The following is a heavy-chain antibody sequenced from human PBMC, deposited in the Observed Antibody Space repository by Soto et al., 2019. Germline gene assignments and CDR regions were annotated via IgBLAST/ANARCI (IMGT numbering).Heavy chain of an antibody. CDR3: ARGGVTMTQRSYYYYGMDV. CDR1: GASISSNIYY. CDR2: IHYSGST. D-gene: IGHD3-22*01. J-gene: IGHJ6*02. Sequence: ADTLSLTCTVSGASISSNIYYCVWICEPPGKGLEWIGNIHYSGSTYYDSSLKTRVTISVDTSKNQFSLKLSSVTAADTAVYYCARGGVTMTQRSYYYYGMDVWGQGTTVT. V-gene: IGHV4-39*01.